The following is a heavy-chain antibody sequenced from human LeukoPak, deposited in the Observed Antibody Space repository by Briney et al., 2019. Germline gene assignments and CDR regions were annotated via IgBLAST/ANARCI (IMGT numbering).Heavy chain of an antibody. J-gene: IGHJ5*02. Sequence: GGSLRLSCAASGFTFSSYSMNWVRQAPGKGLEWVSYISSSSSTIYYADSVKGRFTISRDNSKNTLYLQMNSLRAEDTAVYYCAKSVGSGGDGGGDWFDPWGQGTLVTVSS. CDR1: GFTFSSYS. CDR3: AKSVGSGGDGGGDWFDP. CDR2: ISSSSSTI. D-gene: IGHD2-21*02. V-gene: IGHV3-48*01.